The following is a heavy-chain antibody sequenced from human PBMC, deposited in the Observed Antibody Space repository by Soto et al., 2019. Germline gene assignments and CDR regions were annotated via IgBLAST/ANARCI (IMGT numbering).Heavy chain of an antibody. CDR3: ARSPGRITMIVVADAFDI. CDR1: GYTFTSYA. J-gene: IGHJ3*02. V-gene: IGHV1-3*01. Sequence: ASVKVSCKASGYTFTSYAMHWVRQAPGQRLEWMGWINAGNGNTKYSQKFQGRVTITRDTSASTAYMELSSLRSEDTAVYYCARSPGRITMIVVADAFDIWGQGTMVTVSS. CDR2: INAGNGNT. D-gene: IGHD3-22*01.